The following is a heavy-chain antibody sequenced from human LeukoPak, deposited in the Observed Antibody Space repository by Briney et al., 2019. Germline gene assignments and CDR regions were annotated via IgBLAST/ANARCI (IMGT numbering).Heavy chain of an antibody. CDR1: GGSISSYY. CDR3: ARTATEYYYDSSGYFPWFFDY. CDR2: IYTSGST. Sequence: PSETLSLTCTVSGGSISSYYWSWIRQPAGKGLEWIGRIYTSGSTNYNPSLKSRVTMSVDTSKNQFSLKLSSVTAADTAVYYCARTATEYYYDSSGYFPWFFDYWGQGTPVTVSS. V-gene: IGHV4-4*07. J-gene: IGHJ4*02. D-gene: IGHD3-22*01.